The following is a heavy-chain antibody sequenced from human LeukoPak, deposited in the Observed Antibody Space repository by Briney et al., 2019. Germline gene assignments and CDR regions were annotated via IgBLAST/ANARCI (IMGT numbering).Heavy chain of an antibody. CDR2: ITPIFGTA. Sequence: SVKVSCKASGGTFSSYAISWVRQAPGQGLEWMGGITPIFGTANYAQKFQGRVTITADESTSTAYMELSSLRSEDTAVYYCARSMKLAYYYDSSGYSQSPNDAFDIWGQGTMVTVSS. CDR3: ARSMKLAYYYDSSGYSQSPNDAFDI. V-gene: IGHV1-69*13. D-gene: IGHD3-22*01. CDR1: GGTFSSYA. J-gene: IGHJ3*02.